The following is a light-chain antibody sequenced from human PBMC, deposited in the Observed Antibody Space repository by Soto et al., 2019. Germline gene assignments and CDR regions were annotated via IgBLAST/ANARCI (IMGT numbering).Light chain of an antibody. CDR1: QTISSW. CDR2: KAS. CDR3: QQYNGYRWT. J-gene: IGKJ1*01. Sequence: IRVNQSPSSLSTSVEDRVTITCRTSQTISSWLAWYQQKPGKAPKLLIYKASTLKSGVPSRFSGSGSGTEFTLTISSLQPEDFATYYCQQYNGYRWTSGQGTKVDVK. V-gene: IGKV1-5*03.